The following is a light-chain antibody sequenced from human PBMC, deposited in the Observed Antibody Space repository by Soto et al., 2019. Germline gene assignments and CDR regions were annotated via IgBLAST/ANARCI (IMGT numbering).Light chain of an antibody. CDR1: QSVSRY. J-gene: IGKJ5*01. Sequence: EIVLTQSPATLSLSPGERATLSCRASQSVSRYLAWYQQKPGRAPRLLIYDASNRATGIPARFSGSGSGTDFTLTLSSLEPEDFAVYYCQQRSNWPPRITFGQGTRLEIK. V-gene: IGKV3-11*01. CDR2: DAS. CDR3: QQRSNWPPRIT.